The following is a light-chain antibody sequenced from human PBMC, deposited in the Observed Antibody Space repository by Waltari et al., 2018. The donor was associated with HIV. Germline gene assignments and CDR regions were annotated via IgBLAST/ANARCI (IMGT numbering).Light chain of an antibody. Sequence: SVLTQPPSASGTPGQRVIISCSGSTSNIGNNYVFWYQHLPGTAPKLLIHRNNQRPSGVPDRFSGSTSGTSASLAISGLRSEDEADYYCVAWDDSARGVVFGGRTKVAVL. CDR2: RNN. CDR3: VAWDDSARGVV. J-gene: IGLJ2*01. CDR1: TSNIGNNY. V-gene: IGLV1-47*01.